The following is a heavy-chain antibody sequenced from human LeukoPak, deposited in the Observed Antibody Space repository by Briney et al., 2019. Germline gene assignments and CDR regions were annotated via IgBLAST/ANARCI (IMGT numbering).Heavy chain of an antibody. Sequence: SETLSLTCTVSGGSISSGSYYWSWIRQPAGKGLEWIGRSYTSGSTNYNPSLKSRVTISVDTSKNQFSLKLSSVTAADTAVYYCARSLGWQWFYYFDYWGQGTLVTVSS. CDR1: GGSISSGSYY. CDR2: SYTSGST. D-gene: IGHD3-22*01. V-gene: IGHV4-61*02. J-gene: IGHJ4*02. CDR3: ARSLGWQWFYYFDY.